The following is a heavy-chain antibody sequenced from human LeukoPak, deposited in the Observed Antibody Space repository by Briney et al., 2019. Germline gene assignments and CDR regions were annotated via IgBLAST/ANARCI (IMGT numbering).Heavy chain of an antibody. D-gene: IGHD6-19*01. CDR1: GGSVSGYY. CDR2: ISHSGNT. CDR3: ARGAGWYEY. V-gene: IGHV4-59*02. Sequence: PETLSLTCTVSGGSVSGYYWGWLRQPPGKGLEWIAYISHSGNTNYNPSLKSRVTISKDTSKNQFSLRLNSVTAADTAVYHCARGAGWYEYWGLGTLVTVSS. J-gene: IGHJ4*02.